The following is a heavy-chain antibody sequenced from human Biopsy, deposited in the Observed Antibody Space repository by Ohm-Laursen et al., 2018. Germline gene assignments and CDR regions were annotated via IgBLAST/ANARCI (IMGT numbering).Heavy chain of an antibody. CDR2: ISETSSHI. V-gene: IGHV3-21*01. D-gene: IGHD6-6*01. J-gene: IGHJ6*02. CDR1: GFSVSSYD. Sequence: SLRLSCTVSGFSVSSYDMNWVRQAPGKGLEWISYISETSSHIYDADSVRGRFTVARDIAKNSLCLQLNSLRVEDTAVYYCARDSSRRAREGGMDVWGQGTTVTVSS. CDR3: ARDSSRRAREGGMDV.